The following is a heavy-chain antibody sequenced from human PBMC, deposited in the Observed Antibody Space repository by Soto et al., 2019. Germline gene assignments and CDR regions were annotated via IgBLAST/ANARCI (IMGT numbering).Heavy chain of an antibody. D-gene: IGHD5-18*01. CDR1: GYTFSNYG. J-gene: IGHJ6*02. V-gene: IGHV1-18*01. Sequence: ASVKVSCKASGYTFSNYGISWVRQGPGQGLERMGWISGYNGNTHYEEKVQDRIKMTTDTSTSTTYLELRSLRSDDTAVYFCARDPGFGFGYSYAFAMDVWG. CDR2: ISGYNGNT. CDR3: ARDPGFGFGYSYAFAMDV.